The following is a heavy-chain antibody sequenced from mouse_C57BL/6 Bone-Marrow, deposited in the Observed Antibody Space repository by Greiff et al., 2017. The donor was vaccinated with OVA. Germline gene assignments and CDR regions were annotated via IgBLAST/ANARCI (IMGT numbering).Heavy chain of an antibody. CDR2: IYPRDGST. CDR1: GYTFTSYD. Sequence: QVQLKESGPELVKPGASVKLSCKASGYTFTSYDINWVKQRPGQGLEWIGWIYPRDGSTKYNEKFKGKATLTVDTSSSTAYMELHSLTSEDSAVYFCARSDSSGWFAYWGQGTLVTVSA. D-gene: IGHD3-2*02. J-gene: IGHJ3*01. V-gene: IGHV1-85*01. CDR3: ARSDSSGWFAY.